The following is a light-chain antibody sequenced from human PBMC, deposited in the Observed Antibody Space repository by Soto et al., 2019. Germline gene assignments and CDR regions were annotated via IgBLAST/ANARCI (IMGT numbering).Light chain of an antibody. V-gene: IGLV2-8*01. CDR2: EVT. CDR3: SSYADNNNPYL. CDR1: SSDVGGYDY. J-gene: IGLJ1*01. Sequence: QSVLTQPPSASAPPGQSVTISCTGTSSDVGGYDYVSWYQQHPGKAPKLMIYEVTKRPSGVPDRFSGSKSGNTASLTVSGLQAGDEADYYCSSYADNNNPYLFGTGPKVTVL.